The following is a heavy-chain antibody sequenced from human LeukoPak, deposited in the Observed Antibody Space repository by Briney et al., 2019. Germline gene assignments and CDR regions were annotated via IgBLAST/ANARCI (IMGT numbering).Heavy chain of an antibody. CDR1: GYSISSGYY. V-gene: IGHV4-61*01. Sequence: SETLSLTCTVSGYSISSGYYWGWIRQPPGKGLEWIGYIYYSGSTNYNPSLKSRVTISVDTSKNQFSLKLSSVTAADTAVYYCARGGASYFPYYFDYWGQGTLVTVSS. CDR3: ARGGASYFPYYFDY. D-gene: IGHD1-26*01. CDR2: IYYSGST. J-gene: IGHJ4*02.